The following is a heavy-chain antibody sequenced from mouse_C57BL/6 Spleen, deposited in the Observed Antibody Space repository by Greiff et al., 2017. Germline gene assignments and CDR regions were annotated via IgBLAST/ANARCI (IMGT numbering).Heavy chain of an antibody. Sequence: QVQLQQPGAELVKPGASVKLSCKASGYTFTSYWMQWVKQRPGQGLEWIGEIDPSDSYTNYNQKFKGKATLTVDTSSSTAYMQLSSLTSEDSAVYYCARGDNSNYDAMDYWGQGTSVTVSS. J-gene: IGHJ4*01. V-gene: IGHV1-50*01. CDR3: ARGDNSNYDAMDY. CDR1: GYTFTSYW. D-gene: IGHD2-5*01. CDR2: IDPSDSYT.